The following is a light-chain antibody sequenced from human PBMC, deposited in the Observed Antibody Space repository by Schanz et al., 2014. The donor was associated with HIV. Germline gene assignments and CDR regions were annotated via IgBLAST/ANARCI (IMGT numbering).Light chain of an antibody. CDR1: SSNIGAGFD. CDR3: QAYDNSLNGVV. V-gene: IGLV1-40*01. CDR2: GDN. Sequence: QSVLAQPPSVSGAPGQRVTISCTGSSSNIGAGFDVHWYQLLPGTAPKLLIYGDNNRPSGVPDRFFGSKSGTSASLAITGLRSEDEADYYCQAYDNSLNGVVFGGGTKLTVL. J-gene: IGLJ3*02.